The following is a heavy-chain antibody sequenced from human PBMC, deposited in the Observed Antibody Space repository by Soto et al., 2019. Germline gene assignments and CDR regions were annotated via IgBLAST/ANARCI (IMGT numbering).Heavy chain of an antibody. CDR3: ARGKGMEENYYYYGMDI. Sequence: ASVKVSCKASGYTFSTYAMHWVRQAPGQSLEWMGWINGGTGQTRYSQRFQDRVTITRDTPAKTTYMDLTSLRSEDTAVYYCARGKGMEENYYYYGMDIWGQGTTVTVSS. J-gene: IGHJ6*02. CDR2: INGGTGQT. D-gene: IGHD1-1*01. CDR1: GYTFSTYA. V-gene: IGHV1-3*01.